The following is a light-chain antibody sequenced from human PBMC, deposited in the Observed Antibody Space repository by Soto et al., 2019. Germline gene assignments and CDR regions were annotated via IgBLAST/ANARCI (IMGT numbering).Light chain of an antibody. CDR3: CSYAGSSTEV. Sequence: QSALTQPASVSGSPGQSITISCTGTSSDVGSYNLVSWYQQHPGKAPKLMIYEVSKRPSGVSNRFSGSKSGNTASLAISWLQAEDEADYYCCSYAGSSTEVFGTGTKVTVL. CDR1: SSDVGSYNL. CDR2: EVS. J-gene: IGLJ1*01. V-gene: IGLV2-23*02.